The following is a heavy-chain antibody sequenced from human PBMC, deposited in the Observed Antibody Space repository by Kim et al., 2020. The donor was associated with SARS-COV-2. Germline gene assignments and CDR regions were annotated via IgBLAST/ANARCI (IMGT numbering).Heavy chain of an antibody. CDR1: GFTFSNYW. V-gene: IGHV3-74*01. D-gene: IGHD6-13*01. J-gene: IGHJ4*01. CDR2: LNSGGSNI. Sequence: GGSLRLSCAASGFTFSNYWMHWVRQAPGKGLVWVSRLNSGGSNIDYADSVKGRFTISRDNAKNTLYLQLNSLRVEDTAVYYCARGGSSSWYGGYDYWGQGTMVTFSS. CDR3: ARGGSSSWYGGYDY.